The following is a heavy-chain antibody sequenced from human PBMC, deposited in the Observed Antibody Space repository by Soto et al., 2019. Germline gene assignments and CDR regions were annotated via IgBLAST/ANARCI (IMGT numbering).Heavy chain of an antibody. Sequence: ASVKVSCKASGYTFTSYAMHWVRQAPGQRLEWMGWINAGNGNTKYSQKFQGRVTITRDTSASTAYMALSSLRSEDTAVYYCARASRIGGYLANWFDPWGQGTLVTVS. CDR1: GYTFTSYA. V-gene: IGHV1-3*01. CDR2: INAGNGNT. D-gene: IGHD5-12*01. CDR3: ARASRIGGYLANWFDP. J-gene: IGHJ5*02.